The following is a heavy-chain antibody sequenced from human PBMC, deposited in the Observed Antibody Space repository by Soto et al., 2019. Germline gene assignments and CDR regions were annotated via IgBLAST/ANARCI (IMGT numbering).Heavy chain of an antibody. CDR1: GFTFDDYA. CDR2: ISWNSGSI. D-gene: IGHD4-17*01. CDR3: AKDYGDYLYYFDY. J-gene: IGHJ4*02. V-gene: IGHV3-9*01. Sequence: GGSLRLSCAASGFTFDDYAMHWVRQAPGKGLEWVSGISWNSGSIGYADSVKGRFTISRDNAKNSLYLQMNSLRAEDTALYYCAKDYGDYLYYFDYWGQGPLVTVSS.